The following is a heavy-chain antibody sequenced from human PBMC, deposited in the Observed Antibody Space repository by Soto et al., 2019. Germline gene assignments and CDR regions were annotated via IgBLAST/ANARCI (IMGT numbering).Heavy chain of an antibody. CDR1: GFTFSSYW. CDR3: VRTSLVVAAATREDY. V-gene: IGHV3-74*01. J-gene: IGHJ4*02. Sequence: VQLVESGGGLVQPGGSLILSCAASGFTFSSYWMHWVRQAPGRGLVWVSRINSDGSSTSYAASLNGRFTISRDNAKNTLYLQMNSLRAEATAVYYCVRTSLVVAAATREDYWGQGTLVTVSS. CDR2: INSDGSST. D-gene: IGHD2-15*01.